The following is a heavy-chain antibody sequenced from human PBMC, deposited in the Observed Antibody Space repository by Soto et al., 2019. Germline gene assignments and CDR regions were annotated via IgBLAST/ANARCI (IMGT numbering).Heavy chain of an antibody. J-gene: IGHJ4*02. V-gene: IGHV3-30-3*01. CDR1: GFTFSSYA. CDR2: ISYDGSNK. D-gene: IGHD3-22*01. CDR3: ARDGYYYDSSGYYHDY. Sequence: GGSLRLSCAASGFTFSSYAMHWVRQAPGKGLEWVAVISYDGSNKYYADSVKGRFTISRDNSKNTLYLQMNSLKAEDTAVYYCARDGYYYDSSGYYHDYWGQGTLVTVS.